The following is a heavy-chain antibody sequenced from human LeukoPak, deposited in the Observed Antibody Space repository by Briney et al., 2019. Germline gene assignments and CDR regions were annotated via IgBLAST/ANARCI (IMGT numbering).Heavy chain of an antibody. V-gene: IGHV4-39*01. J-gene: IGHJ4*02. D-gene: IGHD3-10*01. CDR2: IYYSGNT. CDR1: GGSIISSSYC. Sequence: KPSETLSLTCTVSGGSIISSSYCWGWIRQPPGKGLEWIVSIYYSGNTYYNPSLKSRFTISIDTSKNQLSVKLSSVTAADTAVYYCARLYSGTRPPDYWGQGTLVTVSS. CDR3: ARLYSGTRPPDY.